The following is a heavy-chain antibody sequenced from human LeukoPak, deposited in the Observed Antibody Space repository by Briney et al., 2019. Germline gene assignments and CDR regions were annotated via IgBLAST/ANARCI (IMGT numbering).Heavy chain of an antibody. V-gene: IGHV3-30*18. D-gene: IGHD6-19*01. J-gene: IGHJ4*02. CDR1: GFTFSSYG. Sequence: GGSLRLSCAASGFTFSSYGMHWVRQAPGKGLEWVAVISYDGSNKYYADSVKGRFAISRDNSKNTLYLQMNSLRAEDTAVYYCANSHSSGWHRWGQGTLVTVSS. CDR3: ANSHSSGWHR. CDR2: ISYDGSNK.